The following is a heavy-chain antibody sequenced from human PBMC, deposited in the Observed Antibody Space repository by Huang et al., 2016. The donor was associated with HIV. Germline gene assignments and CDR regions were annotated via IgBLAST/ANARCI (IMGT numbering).Heavy chain of an antibody. V-gene: IGHV1-18*01. Sequence: QVQLVQSGAEVQKPGASVKVSCKASGYTFSSFGISWVRQAPGQGLEWGGWISVYNGNTKFAQKCQGRLTMTTDTSTSTAYMELRSLRSDDTAVYYCARGGGIQLWLLGYYYMDVWGNGTTVTVSS. D-gene: IGHD5-18*01. CDR2: ISVYNGNT. CDR3: ARGGGIQLWLLGYYYMDV. J-gene: IGHJ6*03. CDR1: GYTFSSFG.